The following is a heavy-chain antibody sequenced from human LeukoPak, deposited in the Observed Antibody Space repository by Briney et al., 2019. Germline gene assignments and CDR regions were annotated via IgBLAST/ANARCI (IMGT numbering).Heavy chain of an antibody. V-gene: IGHV4-59*01. J-gene: IGHJ5*02. Sequence: SGTLSLTCTVSGGSISSYYWSWIRQPPGKGLEWIGYIYYSGSTNYNPSLKSRVTIPVDTSKNQFSLKLSSVTAADTAVYYCAREVWFGELGGNWFDPWGQGTLVTVSS. D-gene: IGHD3-10*01. CDR2: IYYSGST. CDR3: AREVWFGELGGNWFDP. CDR1: GGSISSYY.